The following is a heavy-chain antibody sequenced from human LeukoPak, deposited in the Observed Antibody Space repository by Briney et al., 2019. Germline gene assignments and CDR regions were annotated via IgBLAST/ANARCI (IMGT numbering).Heavy chain of an antibody. D-gene: IGHD6-13*01. CDR2: IYYSGTT. CDR1: GGSISRYY. J-gene: IGHJ4*02. Sequence: SETLSLTCTVSGGSISRYYWTWVRLPPGKGLEWMWYIYYSGTTNYNPSLKSRVTLSLDMSKNQFSLRLSSVTAANTAVYYCARRIAVPGSYYFDYWGQGTLVTVSS. CDR3: ARRIAVPGSYYFDY. V-gene: IGHV4-59*08.